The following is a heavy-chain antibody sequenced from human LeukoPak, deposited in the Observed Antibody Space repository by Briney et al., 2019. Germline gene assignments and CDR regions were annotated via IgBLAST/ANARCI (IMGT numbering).Heavy chain of an antibody. CDR2: IRYDGSNK. J-gene: IGHJ4*02. D-gene: IGHD3-3*01. Sequence: GVSLRLSCAASGFTFSSYGMHWVRQAPGKGLEWVAFIRYDGSNKYYADSVKGRFTISRDNSKNTLYLQMNSLRAEDTAVYYCAKDLPSYDVWSCSMYWGQGTLVTVSS. V-gene: IGHV3-30*02. CDR1: GFTFSSYG. CDR3: AKDLPSYDVWSCSMY.